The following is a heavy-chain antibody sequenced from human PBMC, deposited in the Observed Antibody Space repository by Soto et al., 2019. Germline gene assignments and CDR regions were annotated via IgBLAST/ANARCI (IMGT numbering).Heavy chain of an antibody. V-gene: IGHV1-18*04. Sequence: ASVKVSCKASGYTFTSYGISWVRQAPGQGLEWMGWISAYNGNTNYAQKLQGRVTMTTDTSTSTAYMELRSLRSDDTAVFYCARVYDSSGYYDYYYYGMDVWGQGTTVTVSS. CDR2: ISAYNGNT. D-gene: IGHD3-22*01. CDR1: GYTFTSYG. J-gene: IGHJ6*02. CDR3: ARVYDSSGYYDYYYYGMDV.